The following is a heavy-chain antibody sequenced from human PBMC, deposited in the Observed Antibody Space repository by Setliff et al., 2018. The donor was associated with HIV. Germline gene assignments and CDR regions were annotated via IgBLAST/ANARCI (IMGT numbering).Heavy chain of an antibody. D-gene: IGHD6-19*01. J-gene: IGHJ4*02. CDR2: IYYSGST. CDR1: GYSISSGYY. CDR3: ARGGTSGWYSYFDY. V-gene: IGHV4-38-2*01. Sequence: SETLSLTCAVSGYSISSGYYWGWIRQPPGKGLEWIGSIYYSGSTHYKSSLKSRVTISVDTSKNQFSLRLSSVTAADTAVYYCARGGTSGWYSYFDYWGQGILVTVSS.